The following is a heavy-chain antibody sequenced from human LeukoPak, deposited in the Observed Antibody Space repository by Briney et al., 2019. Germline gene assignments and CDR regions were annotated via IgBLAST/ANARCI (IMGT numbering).Heavy chain of an antibody. CDR2: ILYDGSNE. CDR3: AKDPYGDYSGGAFDI. CDR1: GFTFNSNG. V-gene: IGHV3-30*18. D-gene: IGHD4-17*01. Sequence: RRSLRLSCAASGFTFNSNGMHWVRQAPGKGLEWVAIILYDGSNEYYADSVKGRFTISRDNSKNTLYLQMNSLRSEDTAVYYCAKDPYGDYSGGAFDIWGQGTMVTVSS. J-gene: IGHJ3*02.